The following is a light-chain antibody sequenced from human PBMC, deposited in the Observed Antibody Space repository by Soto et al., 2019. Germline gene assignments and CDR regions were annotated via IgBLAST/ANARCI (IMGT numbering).Light chain of an antibody. CDR1: QSISSRY. Sequence: PGERATLSCRASQSISSRYLVWYQQKPGQPPRLLIYGASTRATGVPARFSGSGSGTEFTLTISRLQSEDFAVYYCQQYYNWRPRFGQGTKVDIK. V-gene: IGKV3-15*01. CDR2: GAS. CDR3: QQYYNWRPR. J-gene: IGKJ1*01.